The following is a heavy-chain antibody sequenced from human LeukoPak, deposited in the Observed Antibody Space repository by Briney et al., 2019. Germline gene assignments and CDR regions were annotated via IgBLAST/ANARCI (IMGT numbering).Heavy chain of an antibody. Sequence: SETLSLTCTVSGGSISSYYWSWIRQPPGKGLEWIGYIYYSGSTNYNPSLKSRVTISADTSKNQFSLKLSSVTAADTAVYYCAVRPPGNYGMDVWGQGTTVTVSS. V-gene: IGHV4-59*08. CDR1: GGSISSYY. D-gene: IGHD1-26*01. CDR2: IYYSGST. CDR3: AVRPPGNYGMDV. J-gene: IGHJ6*02.